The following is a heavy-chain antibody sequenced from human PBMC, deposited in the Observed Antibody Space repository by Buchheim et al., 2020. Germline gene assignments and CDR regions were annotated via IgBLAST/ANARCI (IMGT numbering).Heavy chain of an antibody. CDR1: GDSMERGGFY. D-gene: IGHD3-10*01. CDR3: ARGTPRYYFDF. Sequence: QVQLQESGPGLVKPSQTLSLTCTVSGDSMERGGFYWNWIRQHPGMGLEFIGYMYNSGSTYFNPSLRSRVTISADTSKNQFSLKLSSVTAAGTAVYFCARGTPRYYFDFWGQGTL. V-gene: IGHV4-31*03. CDR2: MYNSGST. J-gene: IGHJ4*02.